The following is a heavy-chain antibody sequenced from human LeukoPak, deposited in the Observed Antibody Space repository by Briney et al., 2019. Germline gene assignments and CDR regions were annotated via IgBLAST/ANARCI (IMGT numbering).Heavy chain of an antibody. Sequence: PSETLSLTCTVSGGSIIGSTSYWGWIRQPPGKGLDWISLINHSGSTYYNPSLRSRVTISVATSKNQFSLKLNSVTASDTAVYYCARGYDYWGQGTLVTVSS. V-gene: IGHV4-39*01. CDR1: GGSIIGSTSY. D-gene: IGHD3-22*01. CDR2: INHSGST. J-gene: IGHJ4*02. CDR3: ARGYDY.